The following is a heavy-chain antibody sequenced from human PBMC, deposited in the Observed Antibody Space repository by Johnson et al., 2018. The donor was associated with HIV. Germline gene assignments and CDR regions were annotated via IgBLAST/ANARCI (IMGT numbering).Heavy chain of an antibody. CDR3: TRAVGYYYDSSGYRDAFDI. CDR2: IRSKAYGGTT. Sequence: VQLVESGGGLVQPGRSLRLSCTASGFTFGDYAMSWVRQAPGKGLEWVGFIRSKAYGGTTEYAASVKGRFTISRDDSKSIAYLQMNSLKTEDTAVYYCTRAVGYYYDSSGYRDAFDIWGPGTVVTV. D-gene: IGHD3-22*01. V-gene: IGHV3-49*04. J-gene: IGHJ3*02. CDR1: GFTFGDYA.